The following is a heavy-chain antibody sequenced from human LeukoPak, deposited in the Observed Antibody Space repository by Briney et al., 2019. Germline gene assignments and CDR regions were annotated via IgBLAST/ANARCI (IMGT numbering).Heavy chain of an antibody. D-gene: IGHD2/OR15-2a*01. Sequence: GGSLRLPCAASGFTIGPYAMYWVRQGPGRGLEWVSVIKADGSGTFYADSVRGRFTTSRDNSKNSLYLQMNSLTSEDTALYYCATWAFYHNLDVWGQGTTVIVSS. CDR3: ATWAFYHNLDV. CDR2: IKADGSGT. J-gene: IGHJ6*02. V-gene: IGHV3-43*02. CDR1: GFTIGPYA.